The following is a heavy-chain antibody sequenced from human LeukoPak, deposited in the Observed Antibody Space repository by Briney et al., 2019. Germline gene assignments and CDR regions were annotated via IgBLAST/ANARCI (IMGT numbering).Heavy chain of an antibody. J-gene: IGHJ4*02. D-gene: IGHD3-22*01. CDR3: ARDPSYSSGYSYF. Sequence: GASVRVSCTASGYTFTSYGISWVRQAPGQGLEWMGWISAYNGNTNYAQKLQGRVTVTTDTSTSTAYMELRSLRSDDTAVYYWARDPSYSSGYSYFWGQGTLVTVSS. V-gene: IGHV1-18*01. CDR1: GYTFTSYG. CDR2: ISAYNGNT.